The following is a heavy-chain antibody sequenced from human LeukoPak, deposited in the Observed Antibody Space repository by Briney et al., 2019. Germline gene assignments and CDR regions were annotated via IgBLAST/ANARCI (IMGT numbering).Heavy chain of an antibody. Sequence: PGGSLRLSCAASGFTFSSYAMSWVRQAPGKGLEWVSAISGSGGSTYYADSVKGRFTISRDNSKNTLYLQMNSLRAEDTALYYCARGYCSGGSCFIDYWGQGTPVTVSS. CDR3: ARGYCSGGSCFIDY. J-gene: IGHJ4*02. CDR1: GFTFSSYA. V-gene: IGHV3-23*01. D-gene: IGHD2-15*01. CDR2: ISGSGGST.